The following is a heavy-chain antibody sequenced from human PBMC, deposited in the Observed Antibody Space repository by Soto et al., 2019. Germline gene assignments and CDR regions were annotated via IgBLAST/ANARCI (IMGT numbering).Heavy chain of an antibody. J-gene: IGHJ6*02. V-gene: IGHV1-46*01. CDR3: AREGSIVPHYGMDV. CDR1: GYRFTGYG. CDR2: INPNGGGT. Sequence: ASVKVSCKASGYRFTGYGLHWVRQAPGQGLQWMGLINPNGGGTGYAQKFQGRVTMTRDTSTSTVYMELSSLRSEDTAVYYCAREGSIVPHYGMDVWGQGTTVTVSS. D-gene: IGHD3-16*02.